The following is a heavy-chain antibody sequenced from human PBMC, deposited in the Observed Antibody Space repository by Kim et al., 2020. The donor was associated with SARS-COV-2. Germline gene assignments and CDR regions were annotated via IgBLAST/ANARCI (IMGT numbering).Heavy chain of an antibody. J-gene: IGHJ6*02. CDR1: GFTFSGSA. CDR3: SLSGGYCSGGSCSSVNYYGMDV. D-gene: IGHD2-15*01. CDR2: IRSKANSYAT. Sequence: GGSLKVFCAASGFTFSGSAMHWVRQASGKGLEWVGRIRSKANSYATAYAASVEGRFTISRDDSKNTAYLQINSLKTEDTAVYYCSLSGGYCSGGSCSSVNYYGMDVWGQGTTVTVSS. V-gene: IGHV3-73*01.